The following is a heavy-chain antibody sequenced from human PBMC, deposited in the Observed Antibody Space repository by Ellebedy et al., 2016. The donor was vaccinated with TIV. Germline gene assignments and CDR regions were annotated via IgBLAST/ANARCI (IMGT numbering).Heavy chain of an antibody. V-gene: IGHV4-39*01. CDR3: ARHIDCSGGSCDDHDAFDI. CDR1: GGSISSSSYY. CDR2: IYYSGST. J-gene: IGHJ3*02. Sequence: SETLSLTXTVSGGSISSSSYYWGWIRQPPGKGLEWIGSIYYSGSTYYNPSLKSRVTISVDTSKNQFSLKLSSVTAADTAVYYCARHIDCSGGSCDDHDAFDIWGQGTMVTVSS. D-gene: IGHD2-15*01.